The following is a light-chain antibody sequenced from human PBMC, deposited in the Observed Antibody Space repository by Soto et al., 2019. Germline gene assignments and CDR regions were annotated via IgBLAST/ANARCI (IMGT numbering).Light chain of an antibody. J-gene: IGKJ2*01. V-gene: IGKV3-15*01. CDR2: GAS. CDR1: QRISSN. CDR3: QLYNSWPPYT. Sequence: EIVMTQSPATLSVSPRERATLYCKASQRISSNLAWYQQKPGQPPRLLIYGASTRATGIPARFRGSGSGTEFTLTISGLPSEDFALYYCQLYNSWPPYTFGQGTKLEIK.